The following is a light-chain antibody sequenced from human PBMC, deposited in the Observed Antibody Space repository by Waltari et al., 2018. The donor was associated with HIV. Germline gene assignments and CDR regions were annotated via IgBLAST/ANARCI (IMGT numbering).Light chain of an antibody. CDR2: DAS. V-gene: IGKV3-11*01. CDR1: QSVSTY. J-gene: IGKJ4*01. Sequence: EIVLTQSPATLSSCPGESATPSCSASQSVSTYLACYQHKPSQAPRLLTYDASKRATGIPARFSGSRSGTHFTLTISNLAPEDFAVYYCQQRSDWLIFGGGTRVES. CDR3: QQRSDWLI.